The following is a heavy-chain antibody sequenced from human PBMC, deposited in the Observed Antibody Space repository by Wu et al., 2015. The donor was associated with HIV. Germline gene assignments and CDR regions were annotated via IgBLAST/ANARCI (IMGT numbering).Heavy chain of an antibody. J-gene: IGHJ6*03. Sequence: QVQLVQSGAEVKKPGASVKVSCKASGYTFTLYGIIWVRQAPGQGLEYLGWINAHNDKTNYAQNLQGRVTLTTDTPTRTVYMELRSLRSDDTAVYYCARGGRNYGGYYYYYMDVWGKGTTVTVSS. CDR3: ARGGRNYGGYYYYYMDV. V-gene: IGHV1-18*04. D-gene: IGHD4-23*01. CDR2: INAHNDKT. CDR1: GYTFTLYG.